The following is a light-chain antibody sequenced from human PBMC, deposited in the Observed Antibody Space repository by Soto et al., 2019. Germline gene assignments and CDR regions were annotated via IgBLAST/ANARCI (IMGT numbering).Light chain of an antibody. CDR3: QQYTGPPTT. CDR1: QSISSD. J-gene: IGKJ5*01. CDR2: GAS. Sequence: EIVMTQSPATLSVSPGERATLSCRASQSISSDVAWCQQRPGQAPRLLIYGASTRAAGIPDRFSGSGSGTDFTLTITRLEPEDSAVYFCQQYTGPPTTFGQGTRLEIK. V-gene: IGKV3D-15*01.